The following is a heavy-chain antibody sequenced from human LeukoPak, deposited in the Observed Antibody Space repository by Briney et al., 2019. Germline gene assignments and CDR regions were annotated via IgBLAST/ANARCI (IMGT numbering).Heavy chain of an antibody. CDR1: GFTFSSYS. V-gene: IGHV3-30*02. J-gene: IGHJ3*01. Sequence: GGSLRLSCAASGFTFSSYSMNWVRQAPGKGLEWVAFIRYDGSNEDYADSVKGRFTISRDNSKNTLYLEMNSLKIEDTAVYYCAKDSGTCSACDVWGQGTFVTVSS. D-gene: IGHD1-26*01. CDR2: IRYDGSNE. CDR3: AKDSGTCSACDV.